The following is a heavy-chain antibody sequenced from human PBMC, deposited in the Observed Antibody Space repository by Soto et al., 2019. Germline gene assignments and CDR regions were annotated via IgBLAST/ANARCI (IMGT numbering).Heavy chain of an antibody. J-gene: IGHJ4*02. V-gene: IGHV4-4*07. CDR2: IYISGDT. CDR3: AREYTETVDGPTPYYFDY. Sequence: SETLSLTCIVSGDSISSYYWSWIRQSAGKGLEWIGRIYISGDTNYNPSLKSRVTMSLDTSKNQLSLKLSSATAADTAVYYCAREYTETVDGPTPYYFDYWGQGTPVTVSS. D-gene: IGHD6-19*01. CDR1: GDSISSYY.